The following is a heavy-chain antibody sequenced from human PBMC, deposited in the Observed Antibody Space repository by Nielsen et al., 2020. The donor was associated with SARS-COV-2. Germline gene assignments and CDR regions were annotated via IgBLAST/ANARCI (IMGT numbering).Heavy chain of an antibody. Sequence: ASVKVSCKASGYTFTNYAMNWVRQAPGQGLGWMGWINTNTGHPMYAQGFTGRFVFSLDTSVSTAYLQITSLKTEDTAVYYCARGSNGYDTSGFDYWGQGTLATVSS. CDR2: INTNTGHP. CDR3: ARGSNGYDTSGFDY. V-gene: IGHV7-4-1*02. J-gene: IGHJ4*02. D-gene: IGHD3-22*01. CDR1: GYTFTNYA.